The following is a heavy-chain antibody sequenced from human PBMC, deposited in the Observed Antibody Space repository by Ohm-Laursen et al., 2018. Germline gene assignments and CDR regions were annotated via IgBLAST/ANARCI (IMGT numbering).Heavy chain of an antibody. CDR2: IYSSGST. D-gene: IGHD3-22*01. J-gene: IGHJ5*02. CDR1: GASFSGYY. Sequence: PSETLSLTCTVSGASFSGYYWNWIRQPPGKGLEWIGYIYSSGSTKYNPSLKSRVTISVDTSKNQFSLKLSSVTAADTAVYYCARGKDYYDSSGRGDTGWFDPWGQGTLVTVSS. CDR3: ARGKDYYDSSGRGDTGWFDP. V-gene: IGHV4-59*12.